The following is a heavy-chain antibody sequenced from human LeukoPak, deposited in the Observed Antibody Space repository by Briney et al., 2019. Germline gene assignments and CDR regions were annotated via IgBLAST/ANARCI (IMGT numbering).Heavy chain of an antibody. CDR3: ARVPRWYVIDY. Sequence: PGGSLRLSCAASGFTLSGYWMHWLRQAPGKGLVWVSRFKSDGSSAIYADSVKGRFAISRDDAKNTLDLQMNSLRAEDTSDYYCARVPRWYVIDYWGQGTLVTVSS. D-gene: IGHD4-23*01. CDR1: GFTLSGYW. J-gene: IGHJ4*02. V-gene: IGHV3-74*01. CDR2: FKSDGSSA.